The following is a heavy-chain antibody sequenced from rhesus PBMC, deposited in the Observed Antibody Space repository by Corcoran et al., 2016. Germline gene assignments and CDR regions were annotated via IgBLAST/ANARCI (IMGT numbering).Heavy chain of an antibody. J-gene: IGHJ4*01. Sequence: QVQLQESGPGLVKPSETLSLTCAVSGGSISSSNWWSWIRQPPGKGLDGIGYISGSSGSTYYNPSLQSRVNISPDTSKNQFALKLSSVTAADTAVYYCARGSYYSGSSDYWGQGVLVTVSS. V-gene: IGHV4-65*01. CDR1: GGSISSSNW. CDR2: ISGSSGST. D-gene: IGHD3-16*01. CDR3: ARGSYYSGSSDY.